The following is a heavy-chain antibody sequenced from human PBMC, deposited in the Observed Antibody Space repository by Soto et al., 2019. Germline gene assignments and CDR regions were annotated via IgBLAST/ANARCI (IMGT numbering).Heavy chain of an antibody. CDR3: ARSVNYFDSSGYYFEGP. CDR2: IYYSGST. CDR1: GGSISSYY. D-gene: IGHD3-22*01. V-gene: IGHV4-59*08. J-gene: IGHJ5*02. Sequence: PSETLSLTCTVSGGSISSYYWSWIRQPPGKGLEWIGYIYYSGSTNYNPSLKSRVTISVDTSKNQFSLKLSSVTAADTAVYYCARSVNYFDSSGYYFEGPWGQGTLVTVSS.